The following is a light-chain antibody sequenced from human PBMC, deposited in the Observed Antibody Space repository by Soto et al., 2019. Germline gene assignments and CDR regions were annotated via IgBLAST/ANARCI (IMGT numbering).Light chain of an antibody. V-gene: IGKV3-15*01. Sequence: VMTKSPASLSASPGERVTLSCRASQNIRSSFAWYQQRPGQAPRLLIYDASTRATGIPPRFSGGGSGTEFTVTISSLQSEDFAVYYCQQYNNWPPITLGPGTRLE. CDR1: QNIRSS. CDR3: QQYNNWPPIT. CDR2: DAS. J-gene: IGKJ5*01.